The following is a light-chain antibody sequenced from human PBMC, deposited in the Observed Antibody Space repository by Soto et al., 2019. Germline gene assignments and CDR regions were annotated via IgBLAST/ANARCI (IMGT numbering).Light chain of an antibody. CDR2: GAS. CDR1: QSVSSN. V-gene: IGKV3-15*01. J-gene: IGKJ5*01. CDR3: QQYDKWPTIT. Sequence: EIVITQSPATLSVSPGERATLSCRASQSVSSNLAWYQQKPGQAPRLLVYGASIRANGIPARFSGSGSGTDLILTISSLQSEDCSVYYCQQYDKWPTITFGQGTRLEIK.